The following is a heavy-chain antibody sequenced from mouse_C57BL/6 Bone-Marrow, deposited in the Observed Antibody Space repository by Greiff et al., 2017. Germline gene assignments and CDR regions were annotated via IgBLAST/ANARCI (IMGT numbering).Heavy chain of an antibody. D-gene: IGHD1-1*01. V-gene: IGHV1-81*01. Sequence: VPLQQSGAELARPGASVKLSCKASGYTFTSYGISWVKQRTGQGLEWIGEIYPRSGNTYYNEKFKGKATLTADKSSSTAYMELRSLTSEDSAVYFCARGISTTGVGYFDVWGTGTTVTVSS. CDR2: IYPRSGNT. CDR3: ARGISTTGVGYFDV. CDR1: GYTFTSYG. J-gene: IGHJ1*03.